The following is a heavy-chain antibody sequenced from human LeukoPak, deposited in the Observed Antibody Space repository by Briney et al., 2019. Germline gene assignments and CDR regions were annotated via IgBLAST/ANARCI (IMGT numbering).Heavy chain of an antibody. V-gene: IGHV4-59*01. CDR1: GGSISSYY. CDR2: IYNSGST. Sequence: PSETLSLTCTVCGGSISSYYWNWIRQAPGKGLEWIGYIYNSGSTNYNPSLKSRVTISVDTSKTQFSLRLRSATAADTAMYYCARSLFRNSNAWPQVHWGQGTLVTVSS. CDR3: ARSLFRNSNAWPQVH. J-gene: IGHJ4*02. D-gene: IGHD6-19*01.